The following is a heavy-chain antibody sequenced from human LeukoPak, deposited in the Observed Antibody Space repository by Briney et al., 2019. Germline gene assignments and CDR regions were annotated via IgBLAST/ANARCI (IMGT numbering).Heavy chain of an antibody. D-gene: IGHD6-13*01. Sequence: PGGSLRLSCAASGFTISNYAMSWVRQAPGKGLEYVSAISSNGGSTYYADSVKGRFTISRDNSKNTLYLQMSTLRAEDTAVYYCVRDPGYSSSWYFDYWGQGTLVTVSS. CDR2: ISSNGGST. CDR3: VRDPGYSSSWYFDY. V-gene: IGHV3-64D*06. J-gene: IGHJ4*02. CDR1: GFTISNYA.